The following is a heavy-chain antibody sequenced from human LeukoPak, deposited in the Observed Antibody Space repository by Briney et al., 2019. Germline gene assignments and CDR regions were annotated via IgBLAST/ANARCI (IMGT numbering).Heavy chain of an antibody. V-gene: IGHV1-69*13. Sequence: ASVKVSCTASGGTFSSYAISWVRQAPGQGLEWMGGIIPIFGTANYAQKFQGRVTITADESTSTAYMELSSLRSEDTAVYYCARAYDFWSGYPNYYYYGMDVWGQGTTVTVSS. CDR1: GGTFSSYA. J-gene: IGHJ6*02. CDR2: IIPIFGTA. D-gene: IGHD3-3*01. CDR3: ARAYDFWSGYPNYYYYGMDV.